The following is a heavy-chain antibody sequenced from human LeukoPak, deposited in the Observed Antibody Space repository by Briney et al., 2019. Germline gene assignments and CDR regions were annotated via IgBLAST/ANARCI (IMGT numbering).Heavy chain of an antibody. Sequence: PGGSLRLSCTASEFTVSRNYMLWVRQAPGKGLEWVSLIFSNGDTHYADSVKGRFTISRDTSKNTVSLQMNSLRVEDTAMYYCTRDQMNYWGQGTLVTASS. D-gene: IGHD5-24*01. CDR3: TRDQMNY. CDR1: EFTVSRNY. CDR2: IFSNGDT. V-gene: IGHV3-53*01. J-gene: IGHJ4*02.